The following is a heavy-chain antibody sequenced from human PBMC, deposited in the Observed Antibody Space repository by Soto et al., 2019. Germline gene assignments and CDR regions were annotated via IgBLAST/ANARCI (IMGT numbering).Heavy chain of an antibody. J-gene: IGHJ5*02. CDR1: GFSLSTSGVG. CDR2: IYWNDDK. Sequence: GSGPTLVNPTQTLTLTCTFSGFSLSTSGVGVGWIRQPPGKALEWLALIYWNDDKRYSPSLKSRLTITKDTSKNQVVLTMTNMDPVDTATYYCAHRRVRIAADGHHRHNWFDPWGQGTLVTVSS. CDR3: AHRRVRIAADGHHRHNWFDP. V-gene: IGHV2-5*01. D-gene: IGHD6-13*01.